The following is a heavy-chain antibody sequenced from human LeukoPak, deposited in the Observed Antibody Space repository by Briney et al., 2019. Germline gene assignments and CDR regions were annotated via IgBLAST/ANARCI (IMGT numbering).Heavy chain of an antibody. D-gene: IGHD6-19*01. CDR3: AKLSGYSSGWFDP. CDR1: GFNFRSHG. J-gene: IGHJ5*02. CDR2: IRNDGSDK. Sequence: PGGSLRLSCVTSGFNFRSHGMHWVRQAPGRGLEWVTLIRNDGSDKYYADSVKGRFTISRDNSKNTLYLQMNSLRAEDTAVYYCAKLSGYSSGWFDPWGQGTLVTVSS. V-gene: IGHV3-30*02.